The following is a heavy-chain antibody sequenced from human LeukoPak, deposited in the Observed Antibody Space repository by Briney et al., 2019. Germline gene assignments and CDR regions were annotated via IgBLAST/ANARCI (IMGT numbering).Heavy chain of an antibody. D-gene: IGHD2-2*01. CDR1: GFTFSSYA. V-gene: IGHV3-23*01. CDR3: ARGRRILPAAIVGY. CDR2: ISGSGGTT. Sequence: GGSLRLSCTASGFTFSSYAMSWVRQAPGKGLEWVSVISGSGGTTYYADSVKGRFTISRDSSKNTLYLQINRLRAQAAALYYCARGRRILPAAIVGYWGQGTLVTVSS. J-gene: IGHJ4*02.